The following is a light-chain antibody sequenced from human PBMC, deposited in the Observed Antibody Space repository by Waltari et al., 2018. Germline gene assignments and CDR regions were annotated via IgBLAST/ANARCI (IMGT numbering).Light chain of an antibody. J-gene: IGLJ1*01. Sequence: QSALTQFASVSGSPGQSITIPCTGTSSDVGGYNLVSWYQQHPGRAPNLIIYGVTKRPSGVSNRFSGSKSGNTASLTISGLQAEDEADYYCCSFAGSISVFTVFGTGTTVTVL. CDR3: CSFAGSISVFTV. CDR2: GVT. CDR1: SSDVGGYNL. V-gene: IGLV2-23*02.